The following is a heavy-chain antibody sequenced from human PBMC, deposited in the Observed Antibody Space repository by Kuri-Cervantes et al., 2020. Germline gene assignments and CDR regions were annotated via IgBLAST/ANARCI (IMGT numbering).Heavy chain of an antibody. CDR1: GFTFSAYW. CDR2: IKDDGSEK. V-gene: IGHV3-7*04. D-gene: IGHD3-10*01. CDR3: ARGGYGSGTYYSYYYYGMDV. Sequence: GESLKISCAASGFTFSAYWMTWLRQSPGKGLEWLAQIKDDGSEKYYVGSVQGRLTISRDNAKNTLYLQMNSLRAEDTAVYYCARGGYGSGTYYSYYYYGMDVWGQGTTVTVSS. J-gene: IGHJ6*02.